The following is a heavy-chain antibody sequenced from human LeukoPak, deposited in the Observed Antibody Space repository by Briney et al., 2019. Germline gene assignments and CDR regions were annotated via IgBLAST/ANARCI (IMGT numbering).Heavy chain of an antibody. CDR2: IYHSGST. CDR1: GYSISSGYY. CDR3: ARGTRGLEWLANDAFDI. Sequence: SETLSLTCAVSGYSISSGYYWGWIRQPPGKGLEWFGSIYHSGSTYYNPSLQSRVTISVDTSTNQFSLKLSSVTAAATAVYYCARGTRGLEWLANDAFDIWGQGTMVTVSS. V-gene: IGHV4-38-2*01. D-gene: IGHD3-3*01. J-gene: IGHJ3*02.